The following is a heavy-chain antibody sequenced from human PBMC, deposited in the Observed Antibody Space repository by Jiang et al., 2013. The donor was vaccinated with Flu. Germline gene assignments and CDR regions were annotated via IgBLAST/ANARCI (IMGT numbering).Heavy chain of an antibody. D-gene: IGHD1-14*01. Sequence: NSAAWNWIRQSPSRGLEWLGRTYYRSKWYSDYAVSVKSRITINSDTSKNQFSLQLNSVTPEDTAVYYCARDITANFDYWAQGTLVTVSS. CDR2: TYYRSKWYS. CDR1: NSAA. J-gene: IGHJ4*02. V-gene: IGHV6-1*01. CDR3: ARDITANFDY.